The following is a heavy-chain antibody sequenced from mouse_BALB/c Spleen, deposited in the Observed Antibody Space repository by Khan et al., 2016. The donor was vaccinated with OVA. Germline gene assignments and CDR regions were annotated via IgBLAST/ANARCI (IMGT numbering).Heavy chain of an antibody. V-gene: IGHV1-9*01. Sequence: QVQLKESGAELMKPGASVKISCKASGYTFSSYWIEWIKQRPGHGLEWIGEILPGSGSTNYNVIFEGKATFTADTSSNTAYMQLSSLTSEDSAVYYCARGVRPDWYFDVWGAGTTVTVSS. CDR1: GYTFSSYW. D-gene: IGHD2-14*01. CDR3: ARGVRPDWYFDV. CDR2: ILPGSGST. J-gene: IGHJ1*01.